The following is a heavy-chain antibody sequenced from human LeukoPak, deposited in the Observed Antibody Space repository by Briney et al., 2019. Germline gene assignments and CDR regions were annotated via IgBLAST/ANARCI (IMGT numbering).Heavy chain of an antibody. CDR2: INSDGSST. V-gene: IGHV3-74*01. Sequence: PGGSLRLSCAASGFTVSSNYMSWVRQAPGKGLVWVSRINSDGSSTSYADSVKGRFTISRDNAKNTLYLQMNSLRAEDTAVYYCARELTDAFDIWGQGTMVTVSS. CDR1: GFTVSSNY. CDR3: ARELTDAFDI. J-gene: IGHJ3*02.